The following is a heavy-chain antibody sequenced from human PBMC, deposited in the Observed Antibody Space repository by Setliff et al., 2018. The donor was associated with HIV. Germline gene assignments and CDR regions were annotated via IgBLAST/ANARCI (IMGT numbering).Heavy chain of an antibody. J-gene: IGHJ6*03. CDR3: ARDSKEVRYYYDSSGMDV. CDR1: GGTFSSYT. V-gene: IGHV1-69*04. CDR2: IIPIHGIA. D-gene: IGHD3-22*01. Sequence: SVKVSCKASGGTFSSYTISWVRQAPGQGLEWMGRIIPIHGIANYAQKFQGRVTITADKSTSTAYMELSSLSSEDTAVYYCARDSKEVRYYYDSSGMDVWGKGTTVTVSS.